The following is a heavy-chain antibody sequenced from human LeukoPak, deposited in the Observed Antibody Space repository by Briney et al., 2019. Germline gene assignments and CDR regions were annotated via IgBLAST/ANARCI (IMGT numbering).Heavy chain of an antibody. J-gene: IGHJ2*01. CDR2: ITGSSTWT. V-gene: IGHV3-23*01. CDR3: ARELVSLGTGYFDL. CDR1: GFTFSTNA. Sequence: PGGSLRLSCAASGFTFSTNAMHWVRQAPGKGLEWVSGITGSSTWTYYADSVKGRFTISRDNSKNTLHLQMDSLRAEDTAIYYCARELVSLGTGYFDLWGRGTLVTVSS. D-gene: IGHD7-27*01.